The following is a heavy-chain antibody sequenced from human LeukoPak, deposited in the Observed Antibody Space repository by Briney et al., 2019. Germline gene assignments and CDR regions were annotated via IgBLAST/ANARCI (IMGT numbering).Heavy chain of an antibody. CDR2: INHSGST. V-gene: IGHV4-34*01. Sequence: SSETLSLTCAVYGGSFSVYYWSWIRQPPGKGLEWIGEINHSGSTNYNPSLKSRVTISVDTSKNQFSLKLSSVTAADTAVYYCARGGYSYGHDYWGQGTLVTVSS. J-gene: IGHJ4*02. CDR3: ARGGYSYGHDY. CDR1: GGSFSVYY. D-gene: IGHD5-18*01.